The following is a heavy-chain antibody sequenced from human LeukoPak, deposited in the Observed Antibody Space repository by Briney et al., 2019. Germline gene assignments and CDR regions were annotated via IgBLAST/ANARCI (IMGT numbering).Heavy chain of an antibody. CDR2: INHSGST. CDR1: GGSFSGYY. Sequence: SETLSLTCAVYGGSFSGYYWSWIRQPPGKGLEWIGEINHSGSTNYNPSLKSRVTISVDTSKNQFSLKLSTVTAADTAVYYCARSGETDAFDIWGQGTMVTVSS. D-gene: IGHD3-10*01. CDR3: ARSGETDAFDI. J-gene: IGHJ3*02. V-gene: IGHV4-34*01.